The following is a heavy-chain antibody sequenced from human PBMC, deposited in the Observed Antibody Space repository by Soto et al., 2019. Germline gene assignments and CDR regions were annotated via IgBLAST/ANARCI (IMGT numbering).Heavy chain of an antibody. CDR1: GGSFSGYY. J-gene: IGHJ3*02. Sequence: SETLSLTCAVYGGSFSGYYWTWIRQPPGTGLEWIGEIYYSGSTYYNPSLKSRVTISVDTSKNQSSLKLSSVTAADTAVYYCARGDTYYYGSGSRKSDAFDIWGQGTMVTVSS. CDR3: ARGDTYYYGSGSRKSDAFDI. CDR2: IYYSGST. D-gene: IGHD3-10*01. V-gene: IGHV4-34*01.